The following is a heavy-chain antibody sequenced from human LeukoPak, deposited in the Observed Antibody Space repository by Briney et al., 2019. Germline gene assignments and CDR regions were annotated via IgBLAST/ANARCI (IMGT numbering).Heavy chain of an antibody. CDR1: GFIFSNYW. D-gene: IGHD5-24*01. V-gene: IGHV3-7*01. CDR3: ARDYKYAFDN. J-gene: IGHJ4*02. Sequence: GGSLRLSCGASGFIFSNYWLSWVRQAPGKGLEWVANIKQDGSEIHYVDSVKGRFTISRDNAKNSLYLQMNGLRVEDTAVYYCARDYKYAFDNWGQGTLVTVSS. CDR2: IKQDGSEI.